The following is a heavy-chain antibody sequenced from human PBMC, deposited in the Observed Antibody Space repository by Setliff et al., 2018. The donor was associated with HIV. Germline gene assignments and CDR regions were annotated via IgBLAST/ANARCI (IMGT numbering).Heavy chain of an antibody. V-gene: IGHV4-34*01. CDR3: AREPNDCSSGSCYYEYYFDF. Sequence: SDTLSLTCAVYGGSFSGYYWSWIRQPPGKGLEWIGEINHSGSTNYNPSLKSRVIISVDTSKNQFSLKLSSVTAADTAVYYCAREPNDCSSGSCYYEYYFDFWGQGTLVTVSS. CDR1: GGSFSGYY. D-gene: IGHD2-15*01. J-gene: IGHJ4*02. CDR2: INHSGST.